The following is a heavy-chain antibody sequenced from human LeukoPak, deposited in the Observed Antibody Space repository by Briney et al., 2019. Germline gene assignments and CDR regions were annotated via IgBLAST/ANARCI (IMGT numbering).Heavy chain of an antibody. CDR2: ISGSSGST. V-gene: IGHV3-23*01. J-gene: IGHJ5*02. CDR1: GFTFSSYA. Sequence: QSGGSLRLSCAASGFTFSSYAMSWVRQAPGKGLEWVSAISGSSGSTYYADSVKGRFTISRDNSKNTLYLQMNSLRAEDTAVYYCAKGGDYDFWSGSNWFDPWGQGTLVTVSS. D-gene: IGHD3-3*01. CDR3: AKGGDYDFWSGSNWFDP.